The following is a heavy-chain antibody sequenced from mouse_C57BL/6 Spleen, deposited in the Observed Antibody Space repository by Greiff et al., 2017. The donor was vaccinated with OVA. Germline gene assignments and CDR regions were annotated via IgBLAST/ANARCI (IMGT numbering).Heavy chain of an antibody. CDR2: IRLKSDNYAT. J-gene: IGHJ2*01. D-gene: IGHD6-1*01. V-gene: IGHV6-3*01. Sequence: EVKLEESGGGLVQPGGSMKLSCVASGFTFSNYWMNWVRQSPETGLEWVAQIRLKSDNYATHYAESVKGRFTISRDDSKSSDYLQMNNLRAEDTGIYYCTGSSTLFDYWGQGTTLTVSS. CDR3: TGSSTLFDY. CDR1: GFTFSNYW.